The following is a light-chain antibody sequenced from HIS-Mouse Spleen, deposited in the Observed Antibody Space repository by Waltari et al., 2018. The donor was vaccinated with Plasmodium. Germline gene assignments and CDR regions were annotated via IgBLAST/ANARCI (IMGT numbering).Light chain of an antibody. CDR3: CSYAGSYTLV. V-gene: IGLV2-11*01. CDR1: RTDVGGYHY. CDR2: DVS. J-gene: IGLJ2*01. Sequence: QSALTQPRSVSGSPGPSVTISCTGTRTDVGGYHYVSWYQQHPGKAPKLMIYDVSKRPSGVPDRFSGSKSGNTASLTISGLQAEDEADYYCCSYAGSYTLVFGGGTKLTVL.